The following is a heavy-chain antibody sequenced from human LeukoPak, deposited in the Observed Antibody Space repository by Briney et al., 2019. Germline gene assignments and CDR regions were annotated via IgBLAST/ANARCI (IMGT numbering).Heavy chain of an antibody. Sequence: PGGSLRLSCAASGFTFSSYSMNWVRQAPGKGLEWVSSISSSSSYIYYADSVKGRFTISRDNAKNSLYLQMNSLRAEDTAVYYCARGPGYCSGGSCSSFDYWGQGTLVTVSS. D-gene: IGHD2-15*01. CDR1: GFTFSSYS. V-gene: IGHV3-21*01. J-gene: IGHJ4*02. CDR3: ARGPGYCSGGSCSSFDY. CDR2: ISSSSSYI.